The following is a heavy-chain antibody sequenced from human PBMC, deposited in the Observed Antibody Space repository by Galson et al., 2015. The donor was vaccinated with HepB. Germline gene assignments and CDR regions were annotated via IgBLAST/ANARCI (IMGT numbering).Heavy chain of an antibody. Sequence: SLRLSCAASGFTFSDYYMSWIRQAPGKGLEWLSYISSTGTYTNYADSVKGRFTNSRDNARNSLYLQMNNLRAEDTAVYYCAGVADADYGDHSHFDYWGQGTLVTVSS. J-gene: IGHJ4*02. CDR1: GFTFSDYY. CDR3: AGVADADYGDHSHFDY. V-gene: IGHV3-11*06. CDR2: ISSTGTYT. D-gene: IGHD4-17*01.